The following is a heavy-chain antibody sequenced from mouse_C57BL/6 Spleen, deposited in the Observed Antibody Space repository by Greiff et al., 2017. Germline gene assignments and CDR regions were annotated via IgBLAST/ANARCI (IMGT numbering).Heavy chain of an antibody. D-gene: IGHD2-13*01. CDR2: INPDSSTI. CDR1: GIDFSRYW. J-gene: IGHJ4*01. CDR3: ARDYSYAMDY. Sequence: EADGIDFSRYWMSWVRRAPGKGLEWIGEINPDSSTINYAPSLKDKFIISRDNAKNTLYLQMSKVRSEDTALYYCARDYSYAMDYWGQGTSVTVSS. V-gene: IGHV4-1*01.